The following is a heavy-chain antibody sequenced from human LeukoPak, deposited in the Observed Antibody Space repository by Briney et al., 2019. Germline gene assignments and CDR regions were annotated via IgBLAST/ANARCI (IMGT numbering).Heavy chain of an antibody. CDR3: AREGSFGCSGGSCYSIGFDP. D-gene: IGHD2-15*01. CDR1: GGSISSYY. J-gene: IGHJ5*02. Sequence: SETLSLTCTVSGGSISSYYWSWIRQHPGKGLEWIGYIYYSGSTYYNPSLKSRVTISLDTSKNQFSLKLSSVTAADTAVYYCAREGSFGCSGGSCYSIGFDPWGQGTLVTVSS. CDR2: IYYSGST. V-gene: IGHV4-59*06.